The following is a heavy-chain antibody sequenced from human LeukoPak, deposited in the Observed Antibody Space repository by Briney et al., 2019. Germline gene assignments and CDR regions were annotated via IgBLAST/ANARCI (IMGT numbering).Heavy chain of an antibody. Sequence: GGSLRLSCAASGFTFSDYYMSWMRQAPGKGLEWVSYISSNGNTIYYADSVKGRFTISRDNAKNSLYLQMNSLRAEDTAVYFCAREVDGSGSSDGDYRGQGTLVTVSS. J-gene: IGHJ4*02. CDR1: GFTFSDYY. V-gene: IGHV3-11*01. D-gene: IGHD3-10*01. CDR2: ISSNGNTI. CDR3: AREVDGSGSSDGDY.